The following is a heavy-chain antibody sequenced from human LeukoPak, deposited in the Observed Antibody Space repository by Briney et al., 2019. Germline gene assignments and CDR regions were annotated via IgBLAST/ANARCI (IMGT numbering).Heavy chain of an antibody. V-gene: IGHV4-39*01. Sequence: SETLSLTCTVSGGSISSSSYYWGWIRQPPGKGLEWFGGIYYSGSTYYNPSLKSRVTISVDTSKNQFSLKLSSVTAADTAVYYCASPTYPRDIVVVPAAIIRYFDLWGRGTLVTVSS. CDR2: IYYSGST. D-gene: IGHD2-2*01. J-gene: IGHJ2*01. CDR1: GGSISSSSYY. CDR3: ASPTYPRDIVVVPAAIIRYFDL.